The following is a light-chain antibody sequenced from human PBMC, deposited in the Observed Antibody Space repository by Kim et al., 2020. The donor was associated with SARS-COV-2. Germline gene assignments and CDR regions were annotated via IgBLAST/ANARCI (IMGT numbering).Light chain of an antibody. Sequence: DIQMTQSPSSLSASVGDRVTITCRASQSIIRYLNWYQQKPGKAPKLLIYATYSLQSGVPSRFSGSGSGTDFTLTISSLQPEDFATYYCQQSSSIPYTFGQGTKLEIK. CDR1: QSIIRY. V-gene: IGKV1-39*01. CDR3: QQSSSIPYT. J-gene: IGKJ2*01. CDR2: ATY.